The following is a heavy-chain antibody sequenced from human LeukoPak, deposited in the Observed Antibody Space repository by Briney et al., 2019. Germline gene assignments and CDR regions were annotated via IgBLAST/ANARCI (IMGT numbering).Heavy chain of an antibody. V-gene: IGHV1-8*01. CDR1: GYTFTNYD. D-gene: IGHD3-3*01. Sequence: GASVRVSCKASGYTFTNYDINWVRQASGQGLEWMGWMNPNSGNTGSAQKFQGRVTMTSNTSISTAYMELRSLRSDDTAVYYCARDAIVRNDFWSGYYLDRGKPGGLNWFDPWGQGTLVTVSS. J-gene: IGHJ5*02. CDR3: ARDAIVRNDFWSGYYLDRGKPGGLNWFDP. CDR2: MNPNSGNT.